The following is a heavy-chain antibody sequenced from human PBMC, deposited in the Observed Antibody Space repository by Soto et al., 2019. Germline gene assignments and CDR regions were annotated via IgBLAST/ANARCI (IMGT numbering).Heavy chain of an antibody. CDR3: AKNWDTTFSSSSH. V-gene: IGHV3-23*01. D-gene: IGHD6-6*01. CDR2: ISGSAGST. Sequence: EVQLLESGGGLVQPGGSLRLSCAASGFTFTTYAMSWVRQAPGKGLAWVSAISGSAGSTYYADSVKGRFTISRDNSKNTLYLQMNSLRAEDTAVYYCAKNWDTTFSSSSHWRQGTLVSVSS. J-gene: IGHJ4*02. CDR1: GFTFTTYA.